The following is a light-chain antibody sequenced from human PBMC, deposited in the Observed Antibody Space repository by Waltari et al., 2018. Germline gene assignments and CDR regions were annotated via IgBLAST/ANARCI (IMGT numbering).Light chain of an antibody. CDR3: TSQPVDGVVL. Sequence: QSALTQPASVSGSPGQSSSISCTGIGSAIDGSDFVSWYQHHRVKAPQVSMYDGTNGPSGIAARFSPSKSAHTASLTISGLQPEDEGDYSCTSQPVDGVVLFGRGTQVTVL. CDR1: GSAIDGSDF. J-gene: IGLJ3*02. CDR2: DGT. V-gene: IGLV2-14*03.